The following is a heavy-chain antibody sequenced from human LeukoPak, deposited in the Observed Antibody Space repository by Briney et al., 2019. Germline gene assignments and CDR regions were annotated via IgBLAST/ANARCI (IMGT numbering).Heavy chain of an antibody. V-gene: IGHV3-30-3*02. CDR1: GLTFSSHA. J-gene: IGHJ6*02. Sequence: PGRSLRLSCADSGLTFSSHAMHWVRQAPGKGLEWVAVISYDGSNKYHADSVKGRFTISRDNSKNTLYLQMNSLRAEDTAVYYCVKYGADVWGQGTTVTVSS. CDR2: ISYDGSNK. D-gene: IGHD3-10*01. CDR3: VKYGADV.